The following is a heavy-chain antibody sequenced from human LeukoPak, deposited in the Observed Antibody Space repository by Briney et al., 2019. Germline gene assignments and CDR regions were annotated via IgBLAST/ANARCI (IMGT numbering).Heavy chain of an antibody. J-gene: IGHJ4*02. Sequence: GGSLRLSCAASGLTFSSYWMSWVRQAPGKGREWGANIKQDGSEKYYVDSVKGRFTISRDNAKNSLYLQMNSLRAEDTAVYYCARSIVVVVAATRYFDYWGQGTLVTVSS. CDR1: GLTFSSYW. D-gene: IGHD2-15*01. V-gene: IGHV3-7*01. CDR3: ARSIVVVVAATRYFDY. CDR2: IKQDGSEK.